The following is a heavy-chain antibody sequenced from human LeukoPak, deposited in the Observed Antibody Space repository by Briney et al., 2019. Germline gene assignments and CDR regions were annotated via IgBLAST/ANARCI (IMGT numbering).Heavy chain of an antibody. CDR1: GYTFTNFD. J-gene: IGHJ4*02. V-gene: IGHV1-8*03. CDR2: MNPNTGNA. CDR3: ARVGYSNSYDY. Sequence: WASVKVSCKASGYTFTNFDINWVRQATGQGLEWMGWMNPNTGNAGYAQKFQDRVTITWDASRGTAYMDLSSLRSEDTAVYYCARVGYSNSYDYWGQGTLVTVSS. D-gene: IGHD4-11*01.